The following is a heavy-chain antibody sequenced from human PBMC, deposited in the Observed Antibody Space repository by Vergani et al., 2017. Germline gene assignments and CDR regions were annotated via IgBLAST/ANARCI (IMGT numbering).Heavy chain of an antibody. Sequence: QVQLVQSGAEVKKPGSSVKVSCKASGGTFSSSAISWVRQAPGQGLEGMGGIIPIFGTANYAQKFRGRVTITADESTSTAYMELSSLRSEDTAVYYCARNWNDNNYYYYYMDVWGKGTTVTVSS. CDR3: ARNWNDNNYYYYYMDV. D-gene: IGHD1-1*01. J-gene: IGHJ6*03. CDR2: IIPIFGTA. CDR1: GGTFSSSA. V-gene: IGHV1-69*01.